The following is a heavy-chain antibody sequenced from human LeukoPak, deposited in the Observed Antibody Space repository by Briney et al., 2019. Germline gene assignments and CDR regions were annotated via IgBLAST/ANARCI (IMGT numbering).Heavy chain of an antibody. CDR2: RSYDGSTK. Sequence: QSGGSLRLSCAASRFTFSRFAIDWVRQAPGKGLEWVAVRSYDGSTKFYADSVKGRFTISRDNAKNSLYLQMNSLRAEDTAVYYCARDQSIFKRELQVVVGYWGQGTLVTVSS. V-gene: IGHV3-30-3*01. D-gene: IGHD1-26*01. CDR3: ARDQSIFKRELQVVVGY. CDR1: RFTFSRFA. J-gene: IGHJ4*02.